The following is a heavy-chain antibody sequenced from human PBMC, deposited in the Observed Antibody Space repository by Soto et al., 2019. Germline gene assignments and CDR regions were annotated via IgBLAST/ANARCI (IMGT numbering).Heavy chain of an antibody. D-gene: IGHD5-12*01. CDR2: ISAYNGKT. CDR3: ARGGDVNYYHGMDV. CDR1: GYTFTSYG. Sequence: QVQLVQSGGEVKKPGASVKLSCTASGYTFTSYGISWVRQAPGQGLEWMGWISAYNGKTNYAQNVQGRVTMTTDTSTRTAYMELMSLRSDDTAVYYCARGGDVNYYHGMDVWGQGTTVTVSS. J-gene: IGHJ6*02. V-gene: IGHV1-18*01.